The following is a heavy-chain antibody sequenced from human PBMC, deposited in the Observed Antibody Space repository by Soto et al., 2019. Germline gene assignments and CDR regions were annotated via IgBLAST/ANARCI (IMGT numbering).Heavy chain of an antibody. CDR1: GFPFSNYA. CDR2: ISTSGRAT. CDR3: VKDRAFNFYYGMDV. J-gene: IGHJ6*02. D-gene: IGHD3-10*01. Sequence: EVQLLESGGELVQPGGSLRLSCRASGFPFSNYAMNWVRQAPGRGLEWVAGISTSGRATYYANSVKGRFTISRDHSKITVFLEMSSLSAEDTAVYYCVKDRAFNFYYGMDVWGQGTTVTVSS. V-gene: IGHV3-23*01.